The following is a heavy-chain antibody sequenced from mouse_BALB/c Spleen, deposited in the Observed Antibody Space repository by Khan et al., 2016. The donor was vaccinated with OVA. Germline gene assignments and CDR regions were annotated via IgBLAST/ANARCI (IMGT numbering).Heavy chain of an antibody. CDR3: ASALGRYYAMDY. J-gene: IGHJ4*01. V-gene: IGHV3-2*02. CDR1: GYSITSDYA. Sequence: EVQLQESGPGLVKPSQSLSLTCTVTGYSITSDYAWNWIRQFPGNKLEWMGYISHRDTTTYNPSLKSRISITRDTSKNQFFLHLNSVTTEDTATYYCASALGRYYAMDYWGQGTSVTVSS. D-gene: IGHD4-1*01. CDR2: ISHRDTT.